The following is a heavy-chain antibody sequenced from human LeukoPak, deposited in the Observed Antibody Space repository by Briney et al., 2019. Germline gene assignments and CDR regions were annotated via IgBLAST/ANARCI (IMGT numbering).Heavy chain of an antibody. J-gene: IGHJ5*02. CDR3: ARDNSVRDEAWWFNP. V-gene: IGHV1-18*01. Sequence: ASVKVSCKASGYTFTSNSISWIRQAPGQGLEWMGWISAYNGNTIYAHKFQGRVTLTRDMSTSTDYLELSSLRSEDTAVYYCARDNSVRDEAWWFNPWGQGTLVTVSS. CDR2: ISAYNGNT. D-gene: IGHD5-24*01. CDR1: GYTFTSNS.